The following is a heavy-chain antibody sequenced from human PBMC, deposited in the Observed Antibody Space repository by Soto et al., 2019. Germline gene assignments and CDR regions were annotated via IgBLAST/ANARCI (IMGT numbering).Heavy chain of an antibody. CDR1: GFTFSSYW. CDR2: INPAGSAS. V-gene: IGHV3-74*01. CDR3: ATGGYSYGWGY. D-gene: IGHD5-18*01. Sequence: EVQLVESGGGLVQPGGSLRLSCVGSGFTFSSYWMHWVRQAPGKGPVWVSRINPAGSASSYADFVKGRVIVSRDNAKNTLYLEFNSLSAEDTAVYYCATGGYSYGWGYWGQGTLVTVSS. J-gene: IGHJ4*02.